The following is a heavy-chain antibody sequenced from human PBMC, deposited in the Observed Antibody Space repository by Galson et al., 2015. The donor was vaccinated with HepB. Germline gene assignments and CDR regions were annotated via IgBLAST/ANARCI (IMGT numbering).Heavy chain of an antibody. Sequence: SLRLSCAASQFTFSSYSMNWVRQAPGKGLEWVSYISYSSSTVYYADSVKGRFTISRDNAKNSLYLQMNSLRAEDTAVYYCARDVDFWSGYYAFDFWGQGTMVTVSS. CDR3: ARDVDFWSGYYAFDF. D-gene: IGHD3-3*01. V-gene: IGHV3-48*01. CDR2: ISYSSSTV. CDR1: QFTFSSYS. J-gene: IGHJ3*01.